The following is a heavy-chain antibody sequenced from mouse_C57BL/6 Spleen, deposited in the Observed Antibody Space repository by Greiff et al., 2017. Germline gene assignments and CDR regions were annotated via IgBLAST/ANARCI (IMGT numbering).Heavy chain of an antibody. CDR1: GYSITSGYY. D-gene: IGHD2-3*01. CDR2: ISYDGSN. V-gene: IGHV3-6*01. J-gene: IGHJ3*01. Sequence: ESGPGLVKPSQSLSLTCSVTGYSITSGYYWNWIRQFPGNKLEWMGYISYDGSNNYNPSLKNRISITRDTSKNQFFLKLNSVTTEDTATYYCARKEDGYYAYWGQGTLVTVSA. CDR3: ARKEDGYYAY.